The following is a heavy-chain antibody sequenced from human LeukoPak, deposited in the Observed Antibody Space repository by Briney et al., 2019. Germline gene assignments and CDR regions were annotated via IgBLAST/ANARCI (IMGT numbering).Heavy chain of an antibody. CDR2: IYSGGIT. CDR1: GFTVSSNY. V-gene: IGHV3-53*01. D-gene: IGHD3-22*01. Sequence: GGSLRLSCAASGFTVSSNYMSWVRQAPGKGLEWVSVIYSGGITHYADSVKGRFTISRDNSKNTLYLQMNSLRAEDTAVYYCARDRRGYYDSSGYAYFDYWGQGTLVTVSS. CDR3: ARDRRGYYDSSGYAYFDY. J-gene: IGHJ4*02.